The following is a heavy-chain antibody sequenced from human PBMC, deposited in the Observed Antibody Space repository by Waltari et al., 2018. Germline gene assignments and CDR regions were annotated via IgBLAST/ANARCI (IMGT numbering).Heavy chain of an antibody. CDR3: AKSIFGVVIATEDY. Sequence: EVQLLESGGGLVQPGGSLRLSCAASGFTFSSYAMSWVRQAPGKGLEWVSGISTSGGSTYYADSVKGRFTISRDNSKNTLYLQTNSLRAEDTAVYYCAKSIFGVVIATEDYWGQGTLVTVSS. D-gene: IGHD3-3*01. CDR1: GFTFSSYA. V-gene: IGHV3-23*01. CDR2: ISTSGGST. J-gene: IGHJ4*02.